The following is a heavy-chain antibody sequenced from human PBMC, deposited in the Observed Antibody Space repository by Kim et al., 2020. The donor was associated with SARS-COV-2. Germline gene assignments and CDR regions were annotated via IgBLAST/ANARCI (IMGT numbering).Heavy chain of an antibody. Sequence: GGSLRLSCTTSGFHFNNYAMSWVRRAPGMGLEWVSTIGGGGDTYYADSVKGRFTISRDNSKITLCLQMNSLRVEDTALYFCARDDASGSFFQHWGQGALVTVSS. V-gene: IGHV3-23*01. J-gene: IGHJ1*01. CDR2: IGGGGDT. D-gene: IGHD2-15*01. CDR1: GFHFNNYA. CDR3: ARDDASGSFFQH.